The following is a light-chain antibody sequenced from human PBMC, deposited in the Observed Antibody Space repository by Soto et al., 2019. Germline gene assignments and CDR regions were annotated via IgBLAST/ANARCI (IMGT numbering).Light chain of an antibody. J-gene: IGKJ1*01. Sequence: EIVLTQSPATLSLSPGERATLSCRASQSVSSYLAWYQQKHGQAPRLLIYDASNRATGIPARFSGSGSGTAVSLTISSLEAEDFAVYYCQQRSNWPPWTFGQGTKVEIK. CDR2: DAS. CDR1: QSVSSY. V-gene: IGKV3-11*01. CDR3: QQRSNWPPWT.